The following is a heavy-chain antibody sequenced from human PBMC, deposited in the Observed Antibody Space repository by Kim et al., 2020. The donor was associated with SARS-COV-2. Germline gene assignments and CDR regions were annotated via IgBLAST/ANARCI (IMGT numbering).Heavy chain of an antibody. CDR1: GGSISSGDYY. Sequence: SETLSLTCTVSGGSISSGDYYWNWIRQPPGKGLEWIGYVYYRGSTYYNPSLKSRLTISVDTSKNQFSLKLSSVTAADTAVYYCARVERHYDILTGHDDYYYGMDVWGQGTTVTVSS. D-gene: IGHD3-9*01. V-gene: IGHV4-30-4*01. CDR2: VYYRGST. J-gene: IGHJ6*02. CDR3: ARVERHYDILTGHDDYYYGMDV.